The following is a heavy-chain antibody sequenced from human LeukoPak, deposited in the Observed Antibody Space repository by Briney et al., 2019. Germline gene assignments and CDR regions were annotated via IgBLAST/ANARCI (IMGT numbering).Heavy chain of an antibody. Sequence: GGSLRLSCAASGFTFSDYYMSWIRQAPGKGLEWVSYISSSGSTIYYADSVKGRFTISRDNAKNSLYLQMNSLRAEDTAVYYCAREGYYDFWSGYYRYYFDYWGQGTLVTVSS. D-gene: IGHD3-3*01. V-gene: IGHV3-11*04. J-gene: IGHJ4*02. CDR2: ISSSGSTI. CDR3: AREGYYDFWSGYYRYYFDY. CDR1: GFTFSDYY.